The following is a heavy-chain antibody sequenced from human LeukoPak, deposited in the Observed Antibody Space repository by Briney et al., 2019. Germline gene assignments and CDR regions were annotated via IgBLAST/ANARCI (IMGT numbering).Heavy chain of an antibody. Sequence: ASVTVSCKASGYTYTGYYMHWVRQAPGQGLEWMGWINPNSGGTNYAQKFQGRVTMTRDTSISTAYMELSRLRSDDTAVYYCARDHCSSTSCPSYNWFDPWGQGTLVTVSS. D-gene: IGHD2-2*01. V-gene: IGHV1-2*02. CDR3: ARDHCSSTSCPSYNWFDP. CDR2: INPNSGGT. J-gene: IGHJ5*02. CDR1: GYTYTGYY.